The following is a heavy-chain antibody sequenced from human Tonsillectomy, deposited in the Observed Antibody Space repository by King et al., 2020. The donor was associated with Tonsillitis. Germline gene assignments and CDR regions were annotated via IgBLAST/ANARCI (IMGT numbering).Heavy chain of an antibody. CDR2: LSYDGDHT. J-gene: IGHJ4*02. Sequence: QLVQSGGGVVQPGGSLRLSCAASGFTFRRFGMHWVRQTPDKGLEWLADLSYDGDHTFYADSVKGRFTISRDNAENTLYLQMDSLRAEDTAVYYCAKSRPGSIWYGGDYWGQGTLVTVSS. CDR3: AKSRPGSIWYGGDY. CDR1: GFTFRRFG. V-gene: IGHV3-30*18. D-gene: IGHD3-10*01.